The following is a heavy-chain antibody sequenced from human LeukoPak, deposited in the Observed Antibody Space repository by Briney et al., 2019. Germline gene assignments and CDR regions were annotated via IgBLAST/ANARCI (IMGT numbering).Heavy chain of an antibody. CDR1: GGSISSSSYY. CDR2: IYYSGST. J-gene: IGHJ3*02. CDR3: ARDSPGRGRSDAFDI. V-gene: IGHV4-39*07. Sequence: PSETLSLTCTVSGGSISSSSYYWGWIRQPPGKGLEWIGSIYYSGSTYYNPSLKSRVTISVDTSKNQFSLKLSSVTAADTAVYYCARDSPGRGRSDAFDIWGQGTMVTVSS. D-gene: IGHD1-26*01.